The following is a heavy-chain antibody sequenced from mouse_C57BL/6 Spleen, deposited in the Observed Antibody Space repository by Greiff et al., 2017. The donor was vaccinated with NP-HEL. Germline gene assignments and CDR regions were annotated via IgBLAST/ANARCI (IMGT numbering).Heavy chain of an antibody. CDR3: AREGNYYGSSPWFAY. CDR1: GFTFSSYA. CDR2: ISDGGSYT. V-gene: IGHV5-4*01. J-gene: IGHJ3*01. D-gene: IGHD1-1*01. Sequence: DVQLVESGGGLVKPGGSLKLSCAASGFTFSSYAMSWVRQTPEKRLEWVATISDGGSYTYYPDNVKGRFTISRDNAKNNLYLQMSRLKSEDTAMYYCAREGNYYGSSPWFAYWGQGTLVTVSA.